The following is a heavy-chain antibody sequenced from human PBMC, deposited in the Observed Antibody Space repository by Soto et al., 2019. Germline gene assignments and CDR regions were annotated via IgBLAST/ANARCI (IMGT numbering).Heavy chain of an antibody. CDR2: IWYDGSNK. CDR1: GFTFSSYG. CDR3: ARLSIAAGDY. V-gene: IGHV3-33*01. Sequence: QVQLVESGGGVVQPGRSLRLSCAGSGFTFSSYGMHWVRQAPGKGLERVAVIWYDGSNKYYADSVKGRFTTTRDNSKNTVYRQKNRPRAEGTGVCYSARLSIAAGDYLGQGTLVTVSS. D-gene: IGHD6-6*01. J-gene: IGHJ4*02.